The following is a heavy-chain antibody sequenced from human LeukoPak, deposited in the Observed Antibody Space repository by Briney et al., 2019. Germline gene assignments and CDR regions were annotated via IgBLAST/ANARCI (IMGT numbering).Heavy chain of an antibody. CDR1: GFTFSSYA. J-gene: IGHJ4*02. V-gene: IGHV3-30-3*01. CDR2: ISYDGSDK. D-gene: IGHD1-1*01. Sequence: GGSLRLSCAASGFTFSSYAMQWVRQAPGKGLEWVAVISYDGSDKYYADSVEGRFTISRDNAKNSLYLQMNSLRAEDTALYYCARDQGGTGNWYEGEGYGGQETLVTVSS. CDR3: ARDQGGTGNWYEGEGY.